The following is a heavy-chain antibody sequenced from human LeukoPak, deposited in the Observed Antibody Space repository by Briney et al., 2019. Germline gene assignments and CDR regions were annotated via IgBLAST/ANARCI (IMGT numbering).Heavy chain of an antibody. CDR1: GFMFSSNG. Sequence: GGSLRLSCAASGFMFSSNGMSWVRQAPGKGLQWVSSISGSGGSTHYADSVKGRFTVSRDNSKNTLYLQMNSLRAEDTAVYYCAILYDSSGYYYEEPADPWGQGTLVTVSS. V-gene: IGHV3-23*01. CDR3: AILYDSSGYYYEEPADP. J-gene: IGHJ5*02. CDR2: ISGSGGST. D-gene: IGHD3-22*01.